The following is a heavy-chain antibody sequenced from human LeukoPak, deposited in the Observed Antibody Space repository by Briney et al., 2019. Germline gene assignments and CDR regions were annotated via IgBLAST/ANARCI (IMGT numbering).Heavy chain of an antibody. CDR3: ASRDCSGGTCYDYYYYMDV. CDR2: ISGSGGST. CDR1: GFTFSSYA. J-gene: IGHJ6*03. D-gene: IGHD2-15*01. Sequence: HPGGSLRLSCAASGFTFSSYAMSWVRQAPGKGLEWVSAISGSGGSTYHADSVKGRFTISRDNSKNTLYLQMNSLRAEDTAVYYCASRDCSGGTCYDYYYYMDVWGKGTTVTVSS. V-gene: IGHV3-23*01.